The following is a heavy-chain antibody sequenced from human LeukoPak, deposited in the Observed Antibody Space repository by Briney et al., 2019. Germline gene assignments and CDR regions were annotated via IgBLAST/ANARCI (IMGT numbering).Heavy chain of an antibody. CDR2: VSSNGGST. D-gene: IGHD2-8*02. Sequence: GGSLRLSCAASGFTFSSYAMHWVRQAPGKGLEYVSAVSSNGGSTYYANSVKGRFTISRDNSKITLYLQMGSLRAEDMAVYYCARVTGGNYYYYYYMDVWGKGTTVTVSS. J-gene: IGHJ6*03. V-gene: IGHV3-64*01. CDR1: GFTFSSYA. CDR3: ARVTGGNYYYYYYMDV.